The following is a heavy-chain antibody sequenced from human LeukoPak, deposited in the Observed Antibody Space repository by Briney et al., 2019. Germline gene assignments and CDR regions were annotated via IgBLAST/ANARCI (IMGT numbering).Heavy chain of an antibody. D-gene: IGHD1-26*01. Sequence: GGSLRLSCEASGFTFSNYAMTWVRQAPGKGLEWVSGVSGSGGSTYYADSVRGRFTISRDNFQNMMYLQMNSLRAEDTAIYYCARTGVGGGYRFGYWGQGTLVTVSS. J-gene: IGHJ4*02. CDR2: VSGSGGST. CDR1: GFTFSNYA. CDR3: ARTGVGGGYRFGY. V-gene: IGHV3-23*01.